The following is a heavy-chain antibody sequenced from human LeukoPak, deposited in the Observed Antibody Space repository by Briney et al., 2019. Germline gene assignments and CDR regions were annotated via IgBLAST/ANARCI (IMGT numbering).Heavy chain of an antibody. CDR2: IDPSDSYT. CDR3: ARHGGTVTSAFDI. CDR1: GYSFTSYW. Sequence: GESLKISCKGSGYSFTSYWISWVRQMPGKGLEWMGRIDPSDSYTNYSPSFQGHVTISADKSISTAYLQWSSLKASDTAMYYCARHGGTVTSAFDIWGQGTMVIVSS. V-gene: IGHV5-10-1*01. D-gene: IGHD4-17*01. J-gene: IGHJ3*02.